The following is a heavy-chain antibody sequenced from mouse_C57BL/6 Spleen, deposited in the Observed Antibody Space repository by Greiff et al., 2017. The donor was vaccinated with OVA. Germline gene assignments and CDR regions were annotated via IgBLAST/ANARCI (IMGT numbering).Heavy chain of an antibody. CDR1: GYTFTDHY. J-gene: IGHJ2*01. CDR2: IYPGSGTT. D-gene: IGHD1-1*01. V-gene: IGHV1-76*01. Sequence: VQLQQSGAELVRPGASVKLSCKASGYTFTDHYINWVKPRPGQGLEWLARIYPGSGTTYYNEKLKGKATMTAAKSSSTAYMQLSSLTSVDSAVYFCARSDYCCGSSYNFDYWGQGTTLTVSS. CDR3: ARSDYCCGSSYNFDY.